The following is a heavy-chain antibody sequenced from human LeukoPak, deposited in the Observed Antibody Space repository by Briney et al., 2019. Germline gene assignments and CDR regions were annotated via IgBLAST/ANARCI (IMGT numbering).Heavy chain of an antibody. CDR2: IFYSGTA. D-gene: IGHD2-21*01. CDR1: GGSISSSSYY. J-gene: IGHJ4*02. CDR3: ARHSTRGGDFDY. V-gene: IGHV4-39*01. Sequence: SETLSLTCTVPGGSISSSSYYWDWIRQPPGKGLEWIGSIFYSGTAYYNPSLKSRVTISVDTSKNQFSLKLSSVTAADTAMYYCARHSTRGGDFDYWGQGTLVTVSS.